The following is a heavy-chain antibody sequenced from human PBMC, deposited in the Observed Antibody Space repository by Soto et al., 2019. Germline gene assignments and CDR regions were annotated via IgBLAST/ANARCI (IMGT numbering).Heavy chain of an antibody. CDR1: GYTFTSYG. CDR2: ISAYNGNT. J-gene: IGHJ3*02. CDR3: ARDRGPVVVVAANYDAFDI. V-gene: IGHV1-18*01. D-gene: IGHD2-15*01. Sequence: ASVKVSCKASGYTFTSYGISWVRQAPGQGLEWMGWISAYNGNTNYAQKLQGRVTMTTDTSTSTAYMELRSLRSDDTAVYYCARDRGPVVVVAANYDAFDIWGQGTMVT.